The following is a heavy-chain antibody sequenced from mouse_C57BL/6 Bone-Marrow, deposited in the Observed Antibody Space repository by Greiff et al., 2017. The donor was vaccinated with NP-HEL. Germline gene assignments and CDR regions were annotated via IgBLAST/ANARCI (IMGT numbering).Heavy chain of an antibody. CDR1: GFTFSSYA. CDR3: ATN. Sequence: EVKLVESGGGLVKPGGSLKLSCAASGFTFSSYAMSWVRQTPEKRLEWVATISDGGSYTYYPDNVKGRFTISRDNTKNNLYLQMSHLKSEDTAMYSQATNWGQGTLVTVSA. D-gene: IGHD3-2*02. CDR2: ISDGGSYT. V-gene: IGHV5-4*03. J-gene: IGHJ3*01.